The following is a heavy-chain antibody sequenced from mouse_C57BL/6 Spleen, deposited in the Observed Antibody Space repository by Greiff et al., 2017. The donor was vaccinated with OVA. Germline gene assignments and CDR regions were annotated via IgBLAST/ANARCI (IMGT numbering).Heavy chain of an antibody. J-gene: IGHJ4*01. Sequence: EVKLQESGPVLVKPGASVKMSCKASGYTFTDYYMNWVKQSHGKSLEWIGVINPYNGGTSYNQKFKGKATLTVDKSSSTAYMELNSLTSEDSAVYYCAKAQATYYAMDYWGQGTSVTVSS. D-gene: IGHD3-2*02. CDR3: AKAQATYYAMDY. CDR2: INPYNGGT. CDR1: GYTFTDYY. V-gene: IGHV1-19*01.